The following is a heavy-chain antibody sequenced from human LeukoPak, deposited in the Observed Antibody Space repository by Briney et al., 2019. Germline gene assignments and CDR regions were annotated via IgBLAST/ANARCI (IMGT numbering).Heavy chain of an antibody. J-gene: IGHJ3*02. CDR3: AKGEDYYDSSGYRGAFDI. CDR1: GFTVSSNY. Sequence: GGSLRLSCAASGFTVSSNYMSWVRQAPGKGLEWVSVIYSGGSTYYADSVKGRFTVSRDNSKNTLYLQMNSLRAEDTAVYYCAKGEDYYDSSGYRGAFDIWGQGTMVTVSS. V-gene: IGHV3-66*01. CDR2: IYSGGST. D-gene: IGHD3-22*01.